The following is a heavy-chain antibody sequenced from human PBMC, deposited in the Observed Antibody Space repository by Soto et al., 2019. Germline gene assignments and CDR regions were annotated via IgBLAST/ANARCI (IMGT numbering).Heavy chain of an antibody. CDR2: IHYSGTT. D-gene: IGHD6-13*01. Sequence: PSETLSLTCTVSPGTMRNCFWTWIRQPPGQGLEWIGHIHYSGTTSFFPSYTPSLRSRVTISEDTSKNQFSLKLLSVTTADTAVYFCAAGEASSRNLAPYYLDFWGQATLVTVSS. CDR1: PGTMRNCF. CDR3: AAGEASSRNLAPYYLDF. V-gene: IGHV4-59*01. J-gene: IGHJ4*02.